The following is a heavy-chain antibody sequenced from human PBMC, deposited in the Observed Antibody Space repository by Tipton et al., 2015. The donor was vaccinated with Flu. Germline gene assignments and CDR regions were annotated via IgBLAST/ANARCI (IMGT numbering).Heavy chain of an antibody. J-gene: IGHJ4*02. V-gene: IGHV4-39*07. D-gene: IGHD1-1*01. CDR2: IFHSGTT. CDR1: GGSVSSSDFY. Sequence: TLSLTCTVSGGSVSSSDFYWGWVRQPPGKGPEWIGSIFHSGTTYYDLSLQSRVTISVDTSKNQFSLKMKYVTVADTAVYYCTRQVEAATRSSSWGQGTLVTVSS. CDR3: TRQVEAATRSSS.